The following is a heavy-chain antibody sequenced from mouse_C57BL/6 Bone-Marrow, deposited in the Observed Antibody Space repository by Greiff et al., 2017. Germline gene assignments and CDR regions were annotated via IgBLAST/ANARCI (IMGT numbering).Heavy chain of an antibody. Sequence: VQLQQSGPELVKPGASVKISCKASGYSFTSYYIHWVKQRPGQGLEWIGWIYPGSGNTKYNEKFKGKATLTADTSSSTAYMQLSSLTSEDSAVYYCEGYDAWYWYFDVWGTGTTVTVSS. CDR2: IYPGSGNT. V-gene: IGHV1-66*01. CDR3: EGYDAWYWYFDV. CDR1: GYSFTSYY. J-gene: IGHJ1*03. D-gene: IGHD3-1*01.